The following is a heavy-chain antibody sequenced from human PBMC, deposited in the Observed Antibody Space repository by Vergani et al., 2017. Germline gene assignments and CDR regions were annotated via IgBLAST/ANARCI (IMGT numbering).Heavy chain of an antibody. J-gene: IGHJ6*02. Sequence: QVTLKESGPALVKPTQTLTLTCTFSGFSLSTSGMRVSLIRQPPGKALEWLARIDWDDDKFYSTSLKTRLTISKDTSKNQVVLTMTNMDPVDTATYYCARIPDYNYGMDVWGHGTTVTVSS. CDR1: GFSLSTSGMR. CDR2: IDWDDDK. V-gene: IGHV2-70*04. CDR3: ARIPDYNYGMDV.